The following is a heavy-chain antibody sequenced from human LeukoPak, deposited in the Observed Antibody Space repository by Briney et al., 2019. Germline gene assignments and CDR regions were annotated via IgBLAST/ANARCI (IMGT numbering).Heavy chain of an antibody. D-gene: IGHD3-9*01. CDR1: GFTFSSYA. CDR3: ARDTLYYDILTGYRYYYYGMDV. Sequence: GGSLRLSCADSGFTFSSYAMHWVRQAPGKGLEWVAVISYDGSNKYYADSVKGRFTISRDNSKNTLYLQMNSLRAEDTAVYYCARDTLYYDILTGYRYYYYGMDVWGQGTTVTVSS. V-gene: IGHV3-30-3*01. J-gene: IGHJ6*02. CDR2: ISYDGSNK.